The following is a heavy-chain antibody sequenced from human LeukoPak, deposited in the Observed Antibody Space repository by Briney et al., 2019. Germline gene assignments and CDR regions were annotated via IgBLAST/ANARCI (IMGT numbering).Heavy chain of an antibody. J-gene: IGHJ4*02. CDR1: GGSINSGGYY. D-gene: IGHD2-15*01. CDR2: IYYSGST. V-gene: IGHV4-31*03. Sequence: PSETLSLTCTVSGGSINSGGYYWSWIRQHPGKGLEWIGYIYYSGSTYYNPSLKSRVTISVDTSKNQFSLKLSSVTAADTAVYYCAGTMPRKYCSGGSCYAMIDYWGQGTLVTVSS. CDR3: AGTMPRKYCSGGSCYAMIDY.